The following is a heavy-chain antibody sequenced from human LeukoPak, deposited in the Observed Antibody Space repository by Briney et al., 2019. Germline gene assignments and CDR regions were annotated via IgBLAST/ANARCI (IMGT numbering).Heavy chain of an antibody. V-gene: IGHV3-15*04. CDR2: IESKTDGGTT. CDR3: TTGWVAGSYYFDY. Sequence: TGGSLRLSCVVSGLTFSNAWMNWVRQAPRKGLEWVGRIESKTDGGTTDYAAPVKGRFTISRDDAKNTLYLQINSLKTEDTAVYYCTTGWVAGSYYFDYWGQGTLVTVSS. J-gene: IGHJ4*02. D-gene: IGHD6-19*01. CDR1: GLTFSNAW.